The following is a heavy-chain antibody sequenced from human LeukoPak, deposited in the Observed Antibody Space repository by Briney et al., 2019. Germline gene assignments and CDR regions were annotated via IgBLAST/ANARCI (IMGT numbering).Heavy chain of an antibody. D-gene: IGHD3-16*01. Sequence: GGSLRLSCAASGFTFSSYGMHWVRQAPGKGLEWVAVIWYDGSNKYYADSVKGRFTISRDNSKNTLYLQMNSLRAEDTAVYYCARGLGGVSFDYWGQGTLVTVSS. V-gene: IGHV3-33*01. CDR3: ARGLGGVSFDY. J-gene: IGHJ4*02. CDR1: GFTFSSYG. CDR2: IWYDGSNK.